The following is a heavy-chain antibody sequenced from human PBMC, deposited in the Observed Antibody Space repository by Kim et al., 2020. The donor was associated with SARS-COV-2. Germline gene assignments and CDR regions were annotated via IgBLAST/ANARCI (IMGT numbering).Heavy chain of an antibody. CDR1: GGTFSSYT. J-gene: IGHJ6*02. Sequence: SVKVSCKASGGTFSSYTINWVRQAPGQGLEWMGRIIPILGIANYAQKFQGRVTITADKSTSTAYMELSSLRSEDTAVYYCARVDPGYSGYDFWDYGMDVWGQGTTGTVSS. CDR2: IIPILGIA. CDR3: ARVDPGYSGYDFWDYGMDV. V-gene: IGHV1-69*02. D-gene: IGHD5-12*01.